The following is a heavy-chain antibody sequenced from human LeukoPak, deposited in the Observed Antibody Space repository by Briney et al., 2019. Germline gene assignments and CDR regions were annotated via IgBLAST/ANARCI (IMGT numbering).Heavy chain of an antibody. Sequence: PSETLSLTCAVYGESFSGYYWSWIRQPPGKGLEWIGEINHSGSTNYNPSLKSRVTISVDTSKNQFSLKLSSVTAADTAVYYCARYRYASAFDIWGQGTMVTVSS. CDR1: GESFSGYY. D-gene: IGHD2-2*01. J-gene: IGHJ3*02. CDR2: INHSGST. CDR3: ARYRYASAFDI. V-gene: IGHV4-34*01.